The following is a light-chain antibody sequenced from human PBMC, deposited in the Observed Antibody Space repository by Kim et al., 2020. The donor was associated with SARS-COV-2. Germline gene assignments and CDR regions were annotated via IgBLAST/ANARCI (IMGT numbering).Light chain of an antibody. J-gene: IGKJ2*01. CDR3: QQYGSSTMYT. Sequence: EIVLTQSPGTLSLSPGERATLSCRASQSVSSSYLAWYQQKPGQAPRLLIYAASSRATGIPDRFSGSGSGTDFTLTISRLEPEDFAVYYCQQYGSSTMYTFGQGTKLEI. V-gene: IGKV3-20*01. CDR2: AAS. CDR1: QSVSSSY.